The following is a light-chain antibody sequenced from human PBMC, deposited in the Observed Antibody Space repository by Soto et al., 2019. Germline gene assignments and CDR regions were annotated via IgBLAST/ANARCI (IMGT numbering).Light chain of an antibody. CDR3: QQYGSSLIT. V-gene: IGKV3-11*01. CDR2: DAS. Sequence: EIVLTQSPATLSLSPGERATLSCMASQSVSSYLAWYQQKPGQAPRLLIYDASNRATGIPARFSGSGSGTDFTLTISSLEPEDFAVYYCQQYGSSLITFGQGTRLEIK. CDR1: QSVSSY. J-gene: IGKJ5*01.